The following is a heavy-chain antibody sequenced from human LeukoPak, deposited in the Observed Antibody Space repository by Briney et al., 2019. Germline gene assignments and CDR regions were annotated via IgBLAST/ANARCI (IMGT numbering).Heavy chain of an antibody. Sequence: GGSLRLSCAASGFTFDDYAMHWARQAPGKGLEWVSGISWNSGSIGYADSVKGRFTISRDNAKNSLYLQVNSLRAEDTALYYCAKGYSSGWYNGMDVWGQGTTVTVSS. CDR2: ISWNSGSI. CDR3: AKGYSSGWYNGMDV. CDR1: GFTFDDYA. V-gene: IGHV3-9*01. J-gene: IGHJ6*02. D-gene: IGHD6-19*01.